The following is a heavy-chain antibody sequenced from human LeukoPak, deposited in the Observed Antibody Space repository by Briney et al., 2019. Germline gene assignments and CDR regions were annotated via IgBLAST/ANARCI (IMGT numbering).Heavy chain of an antibody. CDR2: INPSGGST. V-gene: IGHV1-46*01. CDR1: GYTFTSYY. J-gene: IGHJ4*02. CDR3: ARVGDPYYDFWSGYYPYYFDY. Sequence: GSVKVSCKASGYTFTSYYMHWVRQAPGQGLEWMGIINPSGGSTSYAQKFQGRVTMTRDTSTSTVYMELSSLRSEDTAVYYCARVGDPYYDFWSGYYPYYFDYWGQGTLVTVSS. D-gene: IGHD3-3*01.